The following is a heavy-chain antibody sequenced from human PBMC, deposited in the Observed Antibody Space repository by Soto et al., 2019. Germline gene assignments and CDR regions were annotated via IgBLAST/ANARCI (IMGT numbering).Heavy chain of an antibody. D-gene: IGHD6-19*01. V-gene: IGHV1-2*04. Sequence: GSSVKVSCKTSGYTFTGYYMHWVRQAPGQGLEWMGWINPNSGGTNYAQKFQGWVTMTRDTSISTAYMELSRLRSDDTAVYYCARDGDSDSSRWIFDYWGQGTLVTVS. CDR2: INPNSGGT. J-gene: IGHJ4*02. CDR1: GYTFTGYY. CDR3: ARDGDSDSSRWIFDY.